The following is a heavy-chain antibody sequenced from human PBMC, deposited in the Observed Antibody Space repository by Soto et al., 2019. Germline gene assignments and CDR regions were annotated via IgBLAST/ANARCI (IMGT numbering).Heavy chain of an antibody. CDR1: GGSISSGGYS. J-gene: IGHJ3*02. V-gene: IGHV4-30-2*01. D-gene: IGHD3-10*01. CDR3: ARGGYYGSGSYSFFDI. CDR2: IYHSGRT. Sequence: QLQLQESGSGLVKPSQTLSLTCAVSGGSISSGGYSWSWIRQPPGKGLEWIGYIYHSGRTYYNPSLKSRVTISVDRSKNQFSLKLSSVTAADTAVYYCARGGYYGSGSYSFFDIWGQGTMVTVSS.